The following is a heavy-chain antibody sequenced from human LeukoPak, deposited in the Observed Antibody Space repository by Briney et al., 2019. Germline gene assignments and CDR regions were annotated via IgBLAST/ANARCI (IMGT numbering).Heavy chain of an antibody. CDR2: INPNSGGT. V-gene: IGHV1-2*02. CDR1: GYTFTGYY. D-gene: IGHD3-10*01. CDR3: ARVMVRGVIDLPYDP. Sequence: ASVKVSCKASGYTFTGYYMHWVRQAPGQGLERMGWINPNSGGTNYAQKFQGRVTMTRDTSISTAYMELSRLRSDDTAVYYCARVMVRGVIDLPYDPWGQGTLVTVSS. J-gene: IGHJ5*02.